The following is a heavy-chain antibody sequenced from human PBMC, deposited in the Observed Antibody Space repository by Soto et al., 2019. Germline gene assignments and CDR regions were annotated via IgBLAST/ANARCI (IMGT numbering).Heavy chain of an antibody. Sequence: PSETLSLTCAVSGGSISSSNWWSWVRQPPGKGLEWIGEIYHSGSTNYNPSLKSRVTISVDKSKSQFSLKLSSVTAADTAVYYCAGEALGDSSGYSFWGQGTLVTVSS. CDR3: AGEALGDSSGYSF. V-gene: IGHV4-4*02. CDR1: GGSISSSNW. J-gene: IGHJ4*02. D-gene: IGHD3-22*01. CDR2: IYHSGST.